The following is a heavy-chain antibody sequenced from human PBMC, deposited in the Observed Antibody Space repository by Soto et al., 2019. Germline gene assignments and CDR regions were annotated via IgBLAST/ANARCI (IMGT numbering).Heavy chain of an antibody. CDR2: VNTGNGNT. CDR1: GYTFTTYG. J-gene: IGHJ4*02. V-gene: IGHV1-3*04. Sequence: PGASVKVSCKASGYTFTTYGMHWVRQAPGQRLEWMGWVNTGNGNTAYSQKFQGRVTITRDTSASTGYMELSSLSSEDMAVYYCAVGPASGEFDYWGQGTLVTVSS. D-gene: IGHD3-3*01. CDR3: AVGPASGEFDY.